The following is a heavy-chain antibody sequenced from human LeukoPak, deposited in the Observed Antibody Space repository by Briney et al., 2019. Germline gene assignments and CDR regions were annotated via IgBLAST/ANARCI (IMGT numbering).Heavy chain of an antibody. J-gene: IGHJ3*02. CDR3: ARDLEDSSPFGAFDM. V-gene: IGHV3-33*01. D-gene: IGHD3-22*01. Sequence: GRSLRLSCAASGFTFSNYGMHWVRQVPGKGLEWVAATWFDGIRKYYADSVKGRLTISRDNSKNTLYLQMNSLRAEDTAVYYCARDLEDSSPFGAFDMWGQGTMVTVSS. CDR2: TWFDGIRK. CDR1: GFTFSNYG.